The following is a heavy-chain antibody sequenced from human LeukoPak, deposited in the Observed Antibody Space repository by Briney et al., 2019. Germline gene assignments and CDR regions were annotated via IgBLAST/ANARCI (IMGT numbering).Heavy chain of an antibody. CDR3: TRNGGGLGY. D-gene: IGHD4-23*01. Sequence: GASVKVSCTASGYTFTSNDIIWVRQATGQGLEYVGWMAPNTGATGSARNFQGRVTMTRDTSISTAYLELSSLTSDDTAIYYCTRNGGGLGYWGQGTLVTVSS. V-gene: IGHV1-8*01. CDR2: MAPNTGAT. CDR1: GYTFTSND. J-gene: IGHJ4*02.